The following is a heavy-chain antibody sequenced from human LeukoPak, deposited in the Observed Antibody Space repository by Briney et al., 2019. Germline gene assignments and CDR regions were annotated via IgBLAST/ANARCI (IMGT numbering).Heavy chain of an antibody. D-gene: IGHD3-22*01. CDR1: GASISGGGYY. Sequence: PSETLSLTCTVSGASISGGGYYWGWIRQSPGKGLEWIGNIYPGSGSTYYNPSLRSRVAISIDTSKNQFSLKVTSVTAPDTAVYYCASPPSSVCLEKWFDPWGQGTLVTVSS. CDR2: IYPGSGST. J-gene: IGHJ5*02. V-gene: IGHV4-39*01. CDR3: ASPPSSVCLEKWFDP.